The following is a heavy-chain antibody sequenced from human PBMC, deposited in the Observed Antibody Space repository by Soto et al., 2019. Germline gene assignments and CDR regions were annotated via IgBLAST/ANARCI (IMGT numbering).Heavy chain of an antibody. Sequence: QTLSLTCAISGDSVSSNSAAWNWIRQSPSRGLEWLGRTYYRSKWYNDYAVSVKSRITINPDTSKNQFSLQLNSVTPEDTAVYYCARELGYCSSTSCYTAYYYYGMDVWGQGTTVTVSS. CDR3: ARELGYCSSTSCYTAYYYYGMDV. V-gene: IGHV6-1*01. CDR1: GDSVSSNSAA. J-gene: IGHJ6*02. D-gene: IGHD2-2*02. CDR2: TYYRSKWYN.